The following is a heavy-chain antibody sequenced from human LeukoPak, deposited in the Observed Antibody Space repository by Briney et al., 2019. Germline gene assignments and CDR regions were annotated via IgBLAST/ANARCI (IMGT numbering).Heavy chain of an antibody. CDR1: GGSISSYY. D-gene: IGHD3-22*01. J-gene: IGHJ3*02. Sequence: SETLSLTCTVSGGSISSYYWSWIRQPAGKGLEWIGRIYTSGSTNYNPSLKSRVTMSVDTSKNQFSLKLSSVTAADTAVYYCASTPPEPDYYDSSGLPLAFDIWGQGTMVTVSP. V-gene: IGHV4-4*07. CDR2: IYTSGST. CDR3: ASTPPEPDYYDSSGLPLAFDI.